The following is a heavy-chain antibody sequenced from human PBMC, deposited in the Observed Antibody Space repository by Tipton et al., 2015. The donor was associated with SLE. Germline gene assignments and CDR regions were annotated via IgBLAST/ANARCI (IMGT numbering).Heavy chain of an antibody. CDR1: GASISSSDYY. CDR2: IYHNGNT. J-gene: IGHJ4*02. V-gene: IGHV4-39*07. D-gene: IGHD2-2*01. Sequence: TLSLTCNVSGASISSSDYYWGWIRQPPGKGLEWIGSIYHNGNTYYKPSLKSRVTISVDTSKNQFSLKLSSVYFCARGGTARVIPAASFDSWGQGPLVAVSS. CDR3: VIPAASFDS.